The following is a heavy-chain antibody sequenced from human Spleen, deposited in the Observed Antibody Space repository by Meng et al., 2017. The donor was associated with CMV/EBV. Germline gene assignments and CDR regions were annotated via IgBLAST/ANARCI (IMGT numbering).Heavy chain of an antibody. CDR2: ISYDGSNK. Sequence: LSCAASGFTFSSYGMHWFRQAPVKGLSWVAVISYDGSNKYSADSVKGRFTISRDNSKNTLYLQMNSLRAEDTAVYYCAKFRGYYRYWGQGTLVTVSS. D-gene: IGHD3-22*01. CDR3: AKFRGYYRY. V-gene: IGHV3-30*18. CDR1: GFTFSSYG. J-gene: IGHJ4*02.